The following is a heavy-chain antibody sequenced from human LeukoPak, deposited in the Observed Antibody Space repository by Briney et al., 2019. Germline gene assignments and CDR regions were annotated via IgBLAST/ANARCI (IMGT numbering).Heavy chain of an antibody. V-gene: IGHV1-46*01. D-gene: IGHD3-10*01. CDR3: ARDFDRDYGSGVMVA. CDR2: INPSGGST. J-gene: IGHJ5*02. CDR1: GYTFTSYY. Sequence: ASVKVSCKASGYTFTSYYMHRVRQAPGQGLEWMGIINPSGGSTSYAQKFQGRVTMTRDTSTSTVYMELSSLRSEDTAVYYCARDFDRDYGSGVMVAWGQGTLVTVSS.